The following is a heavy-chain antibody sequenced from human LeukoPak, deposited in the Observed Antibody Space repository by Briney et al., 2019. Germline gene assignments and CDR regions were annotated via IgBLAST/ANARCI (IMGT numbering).Heavy chain of an antibody. CDR3: ASETIFGVANAFDI. Sequence: KPSETLSLTCAVSGYSISSGYYWGWIRQPPGKGLEWIGSIYHSGSTYYNPSLKSRVTISVDTSKNQFSLKLSSVTASATAVYYCASETIFGVANAFDIWGQGTMVTVSS. J-gene: IGHJ3*02. D-gene: IGHD3-3*01. V-gene: IGHV4-38-2*01. CDR2: IYHSGST. CDR1: GYSISSGYY.